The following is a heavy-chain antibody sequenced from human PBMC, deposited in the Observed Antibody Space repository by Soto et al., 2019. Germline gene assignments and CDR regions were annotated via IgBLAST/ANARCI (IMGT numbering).Heavy chain of an antibody. J-gene: IGHJ4*02. D-gene: IGHD3-22*01. CDR2: IYYSGST. CDR1: GGSISSGGYY. Sequence: SETLSLTCTVSGGSISSGGYYWSWIRQHPGKGLEWIGYIYYSGSTYYNPSLKSRVTISVDTSKNQFSLKLSSVTAADTAVYYCARVGYDSSGYYPPYFDYWGQGTLVTVSS. CDR3: ARVGYDSSGYYPPYFDY. V-gene: IGHV4-31*03.